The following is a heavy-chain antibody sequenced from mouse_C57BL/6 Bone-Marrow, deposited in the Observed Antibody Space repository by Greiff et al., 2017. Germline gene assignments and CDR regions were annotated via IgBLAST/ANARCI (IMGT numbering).Heavy chain of an antibody. V-gene: IGHV1-39*01. D-gene: IGHD2-3*01. J-gene: IGHJ1*03. CDR3: ARNYDGDYAWYFDV. CDR2: INPNYGTT. Sequence: VQLKESGPELVKPGASVKISCKASGYSFTDYNMNWVKQSNGKSLEWIGVINPNYGTTSYNQKFKGKATLTVDQSSSTAYMQLNSLTSEDSAVYYGARNYDGDYAWYFDVWGTGTTVTVSS. CDR1: GYSFTDYN.